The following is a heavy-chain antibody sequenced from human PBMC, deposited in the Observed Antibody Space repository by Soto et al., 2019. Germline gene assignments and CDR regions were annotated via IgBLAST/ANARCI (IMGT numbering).Heavy chain of an antibody. V-gene: IGHV3-23*01. D-gene: IGHD6-19*01. CDR1: GFTFSSYA. CDR3: AKDLRGIAVAGEPFDY. Sequence: EVQLLESGGGLVQPGGSLRLYCAASGFTFSSYAMSWVRQAPGKGLEWVSAISGSGGSTYYADSVKGRFTISRDNSKNTLYLQMNSLRAEDTAVYYCAKDLRGIAVAGEPFDYWGQGTLVTVSS. J-gene: IGHJ4*02. CDR2: ISGSGGST.